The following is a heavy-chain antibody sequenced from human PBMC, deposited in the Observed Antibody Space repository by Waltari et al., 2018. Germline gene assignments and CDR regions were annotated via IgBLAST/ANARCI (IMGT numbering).Heavy chain of an antibody. J-gene: IGHJ4*02. CDR3: ARRPACSGGTCAFDY. CDR1: GFTFSTYV. Sequence: EVQLLESGGGLVQPGGSLRLSCAASGFTFSTYVMGWVRQAPGKGLEWVSSISGGSATKHDAESVKGRFTISRDNSRNTLYLQMSSLRVDDTAVYYCARRPACSGGTCAFDYWGQGTLVTVSS. CDR2: ISGGSATK. V-gene: IGHV3-23*01. D-gene: IGHD2-15*01.